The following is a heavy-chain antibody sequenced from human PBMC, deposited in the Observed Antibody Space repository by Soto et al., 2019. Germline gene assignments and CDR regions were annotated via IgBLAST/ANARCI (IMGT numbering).Heavy chain of an antibody. Sequence: GGSLRLSCAASGFTFSSYAMSWVRQAPGKGLEWVSAISGSGGSTYYADSVKGRFTISRDNSKKTLYLQMNSLRAEDAAVYYCAKDRYGGSVVGSSGRAVGGQGPTVPVSS. J-gene: IGHJ6*02. D-gene: IGHD1-26*01. CDR3: AKDRYGGSVVGSSGRAV. CDR1: GFTFSSYA. CDR2: ISGSGGST. V-gene: IGHV3-23*01.